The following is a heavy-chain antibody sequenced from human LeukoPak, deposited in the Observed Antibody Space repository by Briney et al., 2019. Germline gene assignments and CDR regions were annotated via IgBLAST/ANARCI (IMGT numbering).Heavy chain of an antibody. CDR2: INPNSGGT. CDR1: GYTFTGYY. D-gene: IGHD3-22*01. J-gene: IGHJ4*02. V-gene: IGHV1-2*02. Sequence: ASVKVSCKASGYTFTGYYMHWVRQAPGQGLEWMGWINPNSGGTNYAQKFQGRVTMTRDTSINIAYMELSNLRSEDTAVYYCARGLGDYYDTGDFYYAVPAHWGQGTLVTVSS. CDR3: ARGLGDYYDTGDFYYAVPAH.